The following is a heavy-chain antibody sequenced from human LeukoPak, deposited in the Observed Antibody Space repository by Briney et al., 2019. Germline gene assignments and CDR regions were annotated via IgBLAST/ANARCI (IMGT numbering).Heavy chain of an antibody. CDR3: ARHGGYYYDSSGPDYFDY. J-gene: IGHJ4*02. CDR1: GFTFSSYS. CDR2: ISSSSSTI. D-gene: IGHD3-22*01. V-gene: IGHV3-48*04. Sequence: GGSLRLSCAASGFTFSSYSMNWVRQAPGKGLEWVSYISSSSSTIYYADSVKGRFTISRDNAKNSLYLQMNSLRAEDTAVYYCARHGGYYYDSSGPDYFDYWGQGTLVTVSS.